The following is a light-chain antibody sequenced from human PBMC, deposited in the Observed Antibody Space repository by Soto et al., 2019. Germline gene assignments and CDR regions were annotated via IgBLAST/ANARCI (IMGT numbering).Light chain of an antibody. CDR2: EDS. Sequence: QSALTQPASVSGSPGQSITISCTGTHSDVGSYNLVSWYQQHPGKAPKLIIYEDSKRPSGVFNRFSGSKSGYTASLTISGLEAEDEADYYCCSYAGSFSVIFGGGTKLTVL. V-gene: IGLV2-23*01. J-gene: IGLJ2*01. CDR1: HSDVGSYNL. CDR3: CSYAGSFSVI.